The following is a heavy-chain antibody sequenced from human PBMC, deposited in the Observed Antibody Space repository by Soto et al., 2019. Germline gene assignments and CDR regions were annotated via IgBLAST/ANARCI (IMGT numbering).Heavy chain of an antibody. CDR2: IKSSRST. J-gene: IGHJ4*02. CDR1: GGSISSGGYY. D-gene: IGHD3-22*01. V-gene: IGHV4-31*03. CDR3: ARVGSSGYYG. Sequence: QVQLQESGPGLVKPSQTLSLTCTVSGGSISSGGYYWSWIRQHPGKGLEWIGYIKSSRSTYYNPCLKSRVTISEDTSKNQFSLKRSAVTAADTAVYYCARVGSSGYYGWGQGTLVNGSS.